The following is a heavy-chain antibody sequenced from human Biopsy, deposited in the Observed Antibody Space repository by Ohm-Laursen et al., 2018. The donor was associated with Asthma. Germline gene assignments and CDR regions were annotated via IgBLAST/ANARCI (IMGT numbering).Heavy chain of an antibody. Sequence: LSLTCAASGFTFRSYALSWVRQAPGKGLEWVSGISGDAQRTYYEDSVKGRFTISRDNSKNTIYLQLNSLRAEDTAVYYCAKDWKSLYVQYFFEYWGQGTLVTVSS. CDR2: ISGDAQRT. V-gene: IGHV3-23*01. CDR3: AKDWKSLYVQYFFEY. D-gene: IGHD5/OR15-5a*01. J-gene: IGHJ4*02. CDR1: GFTFRSYA.